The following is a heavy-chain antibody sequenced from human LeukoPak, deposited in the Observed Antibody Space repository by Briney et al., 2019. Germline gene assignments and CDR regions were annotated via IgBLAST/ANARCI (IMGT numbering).Heavy chain of an antibody. V-gene: IGHV4-34*01. D-gene: IGHD4-11*01. CDR3: ARRALMRTAVTRGGSDFYYGMDA. J-gene: IGHJ6*02. Sequence: KPSETLSLTCTVYGGSLSGYYWSWIRQPPGKGLEWIGEINHSGATSYNPSLKSRVTISVDTSRNQFSLKLSSLTAADTAVYYCARRALMRTAVTRGGSDFYYGMDAWGQGTTVTVSS. CDR2: INHSGAT. CDR1: GGSLSGYY.